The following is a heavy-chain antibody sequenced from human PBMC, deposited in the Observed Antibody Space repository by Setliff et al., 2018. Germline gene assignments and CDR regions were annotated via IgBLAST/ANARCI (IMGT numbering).Heavy chain of an antibody. CDR3: ARLALTGYDTSGYYYALDYYYYMDV. V-gene: IGHV3-48*01. Sequence: LRLSCAASGFTFRSYSMNWVRQAPGKGLEWVSDISSSSSTIYYADSVKGRFTISRDNANHSLHLQMNSLRAEDTAVYFCARLALTGYDTSGYYYALDYYYYMDVWGKGTTVTVSS. CDR1: GFTFRSYS. D-gene: IGHD3-22*01. CDR2: ISSSSSTI. J-gene: IGHJ6*03.